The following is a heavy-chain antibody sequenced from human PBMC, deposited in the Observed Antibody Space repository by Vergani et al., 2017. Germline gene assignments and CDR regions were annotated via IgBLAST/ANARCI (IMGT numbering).Heavy chain of an antibody. CDR3: VRDAGRYQDFVYS. D-gene: IGHD1-26*01. CDR1: GFTFSTYA. V-gene: IGHV3-23*01. CDR2: VTVCGGST. J-gene: IGHJ4*02. Sequence: EVQLLESGGSLKQPGGSVTLSCAASGFTFSTYAMHWVRQGPGQGMEWVSVVTVCGGSTYYADSFKGRFIIARDNSKDNLYLQMNSLSPEDTATYYCVRDAGRYQDFVYSWGQGTMVIVAS.